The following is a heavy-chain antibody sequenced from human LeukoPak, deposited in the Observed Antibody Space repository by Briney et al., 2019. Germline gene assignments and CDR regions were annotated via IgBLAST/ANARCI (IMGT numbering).Heavy chain of an antibody. J-gene: IGHJ5*02. CDR3: AKVHVDTAMVTNWFDP. D-gene: IGHD5-18*01. V-gene: IGHV3-30*02. CDR2: IRYDGSNK. CDR1: GFTFSSYG. Sequence: GGSLRLSCAASGFTFSSYGMHWVRQAPGKGLKWVAFIRYDGSNKYYADSVKGRFTISRDNSKNTLYLQMNSLRAEDTAVYYCAKVHVDTAMVTNWFDPWGQGTLVTVSS.